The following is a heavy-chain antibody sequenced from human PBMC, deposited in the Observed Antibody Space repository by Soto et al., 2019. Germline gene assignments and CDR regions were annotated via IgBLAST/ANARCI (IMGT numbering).Heavy chain of an antibody. V-gene: IGHV3-23*01. D-gene: IGHD3-22*01. CDR1: GFTFSSYA. CDR3: ARDHDYYDSSGYYDY. Sequence: EVQLLESGGGLVQPGGSLRLSCAASGFTFSSYAMSWVRQAPGKGLEWVSAISGSGGSTYYADSVKGRFTISRDNSKNTLYLQMNSLRAEDTAVYYCARDHDYYDSSGYYDYWGQGTLVTVSS. CDR2: ISGSGGST. J-gene: IGHJ4*02.